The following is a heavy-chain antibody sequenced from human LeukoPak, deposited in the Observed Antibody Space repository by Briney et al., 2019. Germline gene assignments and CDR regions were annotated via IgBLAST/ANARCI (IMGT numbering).Heavy chain of an antibody. CDR1: GGSISSSTYY. V-gene: IGHV4-39*07. CDR3: ARRIVGGWYPFDY. Sequence: PSETLSLTCTVSGGSISSSTYYWGWIRQPPGKGLEWIGSIYYSGITYYNPSLKSRVTISVDTSKNQFSLKLSSVTAADTAVYYCARRIVGGWYPFDYWGQGTLVTVSS. D-gene: IGHD6-19*01. J-gene: IGHJ4*02. CDR2: IYYSGIT.